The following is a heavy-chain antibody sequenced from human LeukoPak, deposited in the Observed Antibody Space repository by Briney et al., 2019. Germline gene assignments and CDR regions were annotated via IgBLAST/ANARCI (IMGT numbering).Heavy chain of an antibody. D-gene: IGHD6-19*01. CDR1: GFTFSSYE. Sequence: GGSLRLSCAASGFTFSSYEMNWVRQAPGKGLEWVSYISSSGSTIYYADSVKGRFTISRDNSKNTLYLQMNSLRAEDTAVYYCAKSGYSSGWYGKHDAFDIWGQGTMVTVSS. CDR3: AKSGYSSGWYGKHDAFDI. V-gene: IGHV3-48*03. J-gene: IGHJ3*02. CDR2: ISSSGSTI.